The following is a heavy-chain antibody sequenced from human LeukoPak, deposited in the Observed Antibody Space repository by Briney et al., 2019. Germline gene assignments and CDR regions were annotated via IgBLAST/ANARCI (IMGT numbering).Heavy chain of an antibody. CDR3: ARERVVSDYNWFDP. D-gene: IGHD6-25*01. V-gene: IGHV4-34*01. J-gene: IGHJ5*02. CDR2: VNRVGYT. CDR1: GASFAGYS. Sequence: SETPSLTCAVHGASFAGYSWSWIRQSPGKGLEWIGEVNRVGYTIYNPSLKSRVNISIDTSTTQFSLRLSSVTVADTAVYFCARERVVSDYNWFDPWGQGTLVTVSS.